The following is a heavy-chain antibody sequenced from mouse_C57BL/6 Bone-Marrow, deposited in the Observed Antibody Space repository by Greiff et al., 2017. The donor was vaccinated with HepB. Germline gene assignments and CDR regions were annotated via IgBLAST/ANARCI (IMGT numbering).Heavy chain of an antibody. CDR3: ARRDSMDY. Sequence: QVQLQQSGAELVRPGTSVKVSCKASGYAFTNYLIEWVKQRPGQGLEWIGVINPGGGGTNYNEKFKGKATLTADKSSSTAYMQLSSLTSEDSAVYVCARRDSMDYWGQGTSVTVSS. CDR2: INPGGGGT. V-gene: IGHV1-54*01. CDR1: GYAFTNYL. J-gene: IGHJ4*01.